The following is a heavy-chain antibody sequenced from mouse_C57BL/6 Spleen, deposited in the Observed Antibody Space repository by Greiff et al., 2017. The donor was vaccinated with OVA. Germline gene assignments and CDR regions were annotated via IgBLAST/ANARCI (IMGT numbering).Heavy chain of an antibody. CDR2: FHPNSGST. CDR3: ARGIYYDYGGGAMDD. Sequence: QVQLQQPGAELVKPGASVKLSCKASGYTFTSYWMHWVKQRPGQGLEWIGMFHPNSGSTNYNEKFKSKATLTVDKSSSTAYMQLSSLTSEDSAVYYGARGIYYDYGGGAMDDWGKGTSVTVSS. V-gene: IGHV1-64*01. J-gene: IGHJ4*01. D-gene: IGHD2-4*01. CDR1: GYTFTSYW.